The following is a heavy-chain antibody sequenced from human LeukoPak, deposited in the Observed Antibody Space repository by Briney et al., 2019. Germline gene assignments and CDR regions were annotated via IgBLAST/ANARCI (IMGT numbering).Heavy chain of an antibody. CDR1: GFTFSTFA. D-gene: IGHD3-10*01. V-gene: IGHV3-30-3*01. Sequence: PGRSLRLSCAASGFTFSTFAMHWVRQAPGKGLEWVAVMSYDGSNKDHADSVKGRFTISRDNSKNTLYLQMNSLRPDDTAVYYCARGGVGRTSPRIGDYYFYGMDVWGQGTTVTVSS. J-gene: IGHJ6*02. CDR2: MSYDGSNK. CDR3: ARGGVGRTSPRIGDYYFYGMDV.